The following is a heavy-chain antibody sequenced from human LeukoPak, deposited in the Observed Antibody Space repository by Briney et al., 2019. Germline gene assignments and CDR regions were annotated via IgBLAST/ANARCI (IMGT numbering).Heavy chain of an antibody. D-gene: IGHD6-13*01. V-gene: IGHV4-34*01. J-gene: IGHJ4*02. CDR2: INHSGST. Sequence: PSETLSLTCAVYGGSFSGYYWSWIRQPPGKGLEWIGEINHSGSTNYNPSLKSRVAISVDTSKNQFSLKLSSVTAADTAVYYCARGRNSSSWYSFDYWGQGTLVTVSS. CDR3: ARGRNSSSWYSFDY. CDR1: GGSFSGYY.